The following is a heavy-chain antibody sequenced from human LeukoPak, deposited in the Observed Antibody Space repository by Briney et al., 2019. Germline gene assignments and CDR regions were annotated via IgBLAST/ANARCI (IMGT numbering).Heavy chain of an antibody. Sequence: SETLSLTCTVSGDSITSYYWTWIRQPPGKGLEWIGYIYYSGSTNYNPSLKSRLTISVDTSKNQFSLRLSSVTAADTAVYYCARKQGDYWGQGTLVTVSS. CDR3: ARKQGDY. D-gene: IGHD1/OR15-1a*01. CDR2: IYYSGST. V-gene: IGHV4-59*01. CDR1: GDSITSYY. J-gene: IGHJ4*02.